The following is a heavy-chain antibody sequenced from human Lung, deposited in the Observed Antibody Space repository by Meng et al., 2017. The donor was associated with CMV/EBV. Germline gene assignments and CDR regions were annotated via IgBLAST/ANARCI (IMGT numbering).Heavy chain of an antibody. CDR3: AKRGDSSGTYAMDV. V-gene: IGHV3-53*05. D-gene: IGHD3-22*01. Sequence: GESLKISCVASGFTVSSHYMSWVRQAPGQGLEWVSVIYNVGNTYYADSVKGRFTISRDNSKNTLYLQMNSLRAEDTAVYYCAKRGDSSGTYAMDVWGQGTXVTVSS. CDR2: IYNVGNT. CDR1: GFTVSSHY. J-gene: IGHJ6*02.